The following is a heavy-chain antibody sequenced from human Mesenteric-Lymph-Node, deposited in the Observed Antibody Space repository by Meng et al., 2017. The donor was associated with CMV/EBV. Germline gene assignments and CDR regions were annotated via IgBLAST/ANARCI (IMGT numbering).Heavy chain of an antibody. Sequence: GSLRLSCAVYGGSFSGYYWSWIRQPPGKGLEWIGEINHSGSTNYNPSLKSRVTISVDTSKNQFSLKLSSVTAADTAVYYCARATTLFWSGYYSYFDYWGQGTLVTVS. J-gene: IGHJ4*02. CDR2: INHSGST. V-gene: IGHV4-34*01. D-gene: IGHD3-3*01. CDR3: ARATTLFWSGYYSYFDY. CDR1: GGSFSGYY.